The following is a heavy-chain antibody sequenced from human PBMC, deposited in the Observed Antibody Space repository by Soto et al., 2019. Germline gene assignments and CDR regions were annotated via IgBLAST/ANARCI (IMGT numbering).Heavy chain of an antibody. D-gene: IGHD1-1*01. Sequence: QVQLVQSGAEVKKPGSSVKVSCKASGGTFSSYAISWVRQAPGQGLEWMGWIIPIFGTANYAQKFQGRVTITADESTSTAYMELSSLRSEDTAVYYCARNGRTGTLYYSGMDVWGQGTTVTVSS. J-gene: IGHJ6*02. CDR2: IIPIFGTA. V-gene: IGHV1-69*12. CDR3: ARNGRTGTLYYSGMDV. CDR1: GGTFSSYA.